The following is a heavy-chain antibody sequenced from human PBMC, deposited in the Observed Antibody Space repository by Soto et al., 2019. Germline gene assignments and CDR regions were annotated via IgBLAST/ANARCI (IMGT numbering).Heavy chain of an antibody. D-gene: IGHD2-2*01. CDR3: ARHVPAAGYYYGMDV. CDR2: IIPIFGTA. V-gene: IGHV1-69*12. Sequence: QVQLVQSGAEVKKPGSSVKVSCKASGGTFSSYAISWVRQAPGQGLEWMGGIIPIFGTANYAQKFQGRVTITADETTSTAYMELSILRSEDTVVYYCARHVPAAGYYYGMDVWGQGTTVTVSS. CDR1: GGTFSSYA. J-gene: IGHJ6*02.